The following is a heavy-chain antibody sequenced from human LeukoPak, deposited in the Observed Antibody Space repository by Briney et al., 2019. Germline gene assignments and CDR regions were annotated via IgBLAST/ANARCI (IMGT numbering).Heavy chain of an antibody. Sequence: GRSLRLSCAASGYAFSSYAMHWVRQAPGKGPEWVAAISTDGSNRFYADSVKGRFTFSRDNSKNTLYLQMNSLRVEDTATYYCARVQSDSDAFDIWGQGRMVTVSS. CDR1: GYAFSSYA. V-gene: IGHV3-30-3*01. CDR2: ISTDGSNR. CDR3: ARVQSDSDAFDI. J-gene: IGHJ3*02.